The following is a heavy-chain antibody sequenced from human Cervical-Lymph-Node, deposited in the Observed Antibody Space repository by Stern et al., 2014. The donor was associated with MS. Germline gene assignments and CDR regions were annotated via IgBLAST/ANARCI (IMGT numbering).Heavy chain of an antibody. V-gene: IGHV1-69*01. D-gene: IGHD6-6*01. CDR2: TTPVSGTA. CDR3: VRVPHYSSWSRHFDY. J-gene: IGHJ4*02. Sequence: VQLVQSGAEVKKPGSSVKVSCKASGGSFSNYAVSWVRQAPGQGLEWMGGTTPVSGTANYAQKFQGRVTITADESTSTAYMELSSLRSEDTAVYYCVRVPHYSSWSRHFDYWGQGTLVTVSS. CDR1: GGSFSNYA.